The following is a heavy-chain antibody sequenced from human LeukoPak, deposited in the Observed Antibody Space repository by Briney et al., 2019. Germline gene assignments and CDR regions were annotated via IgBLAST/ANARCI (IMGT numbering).Heavy chain of an antibody. CDR3: ARANFLYCSSSTCLFDY. CDR2: INPNDGDT. J-gene: IGHJ4*02. V-gene: IGHV1-2*02. Sequence: ASVTVSCKASGYTFTDYYMHWVRQAPGQGFEWMGWINPNDGDTNYAQKFHGRVTMTRDTSISTAHMEVSRLRSDDTAVYYCARANFLYCSSSTCLFDYWGQGTLVTVSS. CDR1: GYTFTDYY. D-gene: IGHD2-2*01.